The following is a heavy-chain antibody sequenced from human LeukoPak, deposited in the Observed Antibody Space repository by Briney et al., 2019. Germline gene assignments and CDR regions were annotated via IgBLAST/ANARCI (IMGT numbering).Heavy chain of an antibody. V-gene: IGHV3-23*01. J-gene: IGHJ3*02. Sequence: GGTLRLSCAASGFTFSSYGMSWVRQAPGKGLEWVSDISGSGGSTYYADSVKGRFTISRDNSKNTLYLQMNSLRAEDTAVYYCAKEHGGSSWYEDAFDIWGQGTMVTVSS. D-gene: IGHD6-13*01. CDR2: ISGSGGST. CDR3: AKEHGGSSWYEDAFDI. CDR1: GFTFSSYG.